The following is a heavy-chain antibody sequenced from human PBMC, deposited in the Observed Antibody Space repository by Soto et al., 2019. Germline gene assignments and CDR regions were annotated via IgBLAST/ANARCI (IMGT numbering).Heavy chain of an antibody. CDR3: VARNDDTDGYYSDY. V-gene: IGHV3-33*01. Sequence: PGGSLRLSCEASGFTFSRYGMHWVRQAPGKGLQWVAIIWYDASRDYYVDSVKGRFTISRDNSKNTVYLQMTALRVEDTAVYYCVARNDDTDGYYSDYWGQGTPVTVSS. CDR1: GFTFSRYG. J-gene: IGHJ4*02. CDR2: IWYDASRD. D-gene: IGHD3-22*01.